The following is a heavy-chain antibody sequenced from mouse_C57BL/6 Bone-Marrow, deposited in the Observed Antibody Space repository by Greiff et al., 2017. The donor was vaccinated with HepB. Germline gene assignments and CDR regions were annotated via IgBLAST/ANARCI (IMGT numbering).Heavy chain of an antibody. CDR2: IWGDGST. D-gene: IGHD1-1*01. J-gene: IGHJ1*03. Sequence: VQVVESGPGLVAPSQSLSITCTVSGFSFTSYGVSWVRQPPGKGLEWLGVIWGDGSTNYHSALISRLSISKDNSKSQVFLKLNSLQTDDTATYYGAKNGGYYGSRHWYFDVWGTGTTVTVSS. CDR1: GFSFTSYG. V-gene: IGHV2-3*01. CDR3: AKNGGYYGSRHWYFDV.